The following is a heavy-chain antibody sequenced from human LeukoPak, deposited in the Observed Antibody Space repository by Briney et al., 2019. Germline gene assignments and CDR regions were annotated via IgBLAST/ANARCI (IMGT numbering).Heavy chain of an antibody. CDR3: ARDTDGDGYNSENDAFDI. J-gene: IGHJ3*02. Sequence: ASVKVSCKASGGTFSSYAISWVRQAPGQGLEWMGGIIPIFGTANYAQKFQGRVMITTDESTSTAYMELSSLGSEDTAVYYCARDTDGDGYNSENDAFDIWGQGTMVTVSS. CDR1: GGTFSSYA. V-gene: IGHV1-69*05. D-gene: IGHD5-24*01. CDR2: IIPIFGTA.